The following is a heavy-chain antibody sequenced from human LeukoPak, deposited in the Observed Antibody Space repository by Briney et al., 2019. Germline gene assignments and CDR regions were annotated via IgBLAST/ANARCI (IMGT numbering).Heavy chain of an antibody. J-gene: IGHJ4*02. CDR1: GFTFSSYA. Sequence: GRSLRLSCAASGFTFSSYAMHWVRQAPGKGLEWVAVIPYDGSNKYYADSVKGRFTISRDNSKNTLYLQMNSLRAEDTAVYYCARSGYSSATDYWGQGTLVTVSS. D-gene: IGHD6-19*01. CDR3: ARSGYSSATDY. CDR2: IPYDGSNK. V-gene: IGHV3-30*04.